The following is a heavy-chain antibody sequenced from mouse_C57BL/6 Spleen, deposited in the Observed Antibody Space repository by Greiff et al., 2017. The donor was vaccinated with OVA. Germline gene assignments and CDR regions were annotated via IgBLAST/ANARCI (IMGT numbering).Heavy chain of an antibody. V-gene: IGHV1-69*01. J-gene: IGHJ4*01. Sequence: QVQLQQPGAELVMPGASVKLSCKASGYTFTSYWMHWVKQRPGQGLEWIGEIDPSDSYTNYNQKFKGKSTLTVDKSSSTAYMQLRSLTSEDSAVYYCARSRYDGSSYGARDYWGQGTSVTVSS. CDR3: ARSRYDGSSYGARDY. CDR1: GYTFTSYW. CDR2: IDPSDSYT. D-gene: IGHD1-1*01.